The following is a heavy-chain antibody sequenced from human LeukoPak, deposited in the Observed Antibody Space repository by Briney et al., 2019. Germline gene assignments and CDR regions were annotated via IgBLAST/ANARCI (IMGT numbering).Heavy chain of an antibody. V-gene: IGHV4-59*02. J-gene: IGHJ4*02. CDR2: IYYSRST. CDR3: ARDKHDFWSGYYTGSYFDY. CDR1: GASVSSSY. D-gene: IGHD3-3*01. Sequence: SETLSLTCTVSGASVSSSYWSWIRQPPGKGLEWIGCIYYSRSTNYNPSLKSRVTISVDTSKNQFSLKLSSVTAADTAVYYCARDKHDFWSGYYTGSYFDYWGQGTLVTVSS.